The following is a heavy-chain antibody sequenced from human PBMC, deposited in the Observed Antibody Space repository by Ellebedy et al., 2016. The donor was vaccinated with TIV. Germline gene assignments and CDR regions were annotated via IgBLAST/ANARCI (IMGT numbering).Heavy chain of an antibody. Sequence: PGGSLRLSCTASGFTSGDYAMTWVRQAPGKGLEGVGFIGSKAYDGTTECAASVKGRFTISRDDSKSIAYLEMSSLKTEDTAVYYCSRYGSGYNFHVMVVWGQGTTVTVSS. CDR1: GFTSGDYA. V-gene: IGHV3-49*04. J-gene: IGHJ6*02. D-gene: IGHD3-10*01. CDR2: IGSKAYDGTT. CDR3: SRYGSGYNFHVMVV.